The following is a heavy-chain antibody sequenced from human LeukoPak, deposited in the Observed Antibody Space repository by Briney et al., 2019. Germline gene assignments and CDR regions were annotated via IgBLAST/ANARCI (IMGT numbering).Heavy chain of an antibody. J-gene: IGHJ4*02. D-gene: IGHD3-10*01. V-gene: IGHV3-30*03. CDR3: ARDSQLWFGADY. Sequence: GRSLRLSCAASGFTFSSYGMHWVRQAPGKGLEWVAVISYDGSNKYYADSVKGRFTISRDNSKNTLYLQMNSLRAEDTAVYYCARDSQLWFGADYWGQGTLVTVSS. CDR2: ISYDGSNK. CDR1: GFTFSSYG.